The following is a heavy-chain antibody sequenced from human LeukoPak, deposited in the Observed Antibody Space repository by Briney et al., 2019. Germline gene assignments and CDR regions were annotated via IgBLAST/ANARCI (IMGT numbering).Heavy chain of an antibody. CDR1: GFTFSSYS. CDR2: ISSSSSYI. Sequence: PGGSLRLSCAASGFTFSSYSMNWVRQAPGKGLEWVSSISSSSSYIYYADSVKGRFTISRDNAKNSLYLQMNSLRAEDTAVYYCARVFDPQAAIAAAGAYDYWGQGTLVTVSS. V-gene: IGHV3-21*01. CDR3: ARVFDPQAAIAAAGAYDY. J-gene: IGHJ4*02. D-gene: IGHD6-13*01.